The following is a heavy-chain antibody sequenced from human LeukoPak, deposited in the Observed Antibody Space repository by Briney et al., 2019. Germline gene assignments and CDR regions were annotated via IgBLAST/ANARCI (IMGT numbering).Heavy chain of an antibody. V-gene: IGHV3-23*01. D-gene: IGHD3-10*01. CDR3: AKDRGVQDAVLALDY. CDR2: FSGSGGRI. Sequence: GGSLRLSCAASGFTFSIYAMSWVRQAPGKGLEWVSTFSGSGGRIYYADSVKGRFTISRDNSKNTLYLQMNSLRAEDTAVYYCAKDRGVQDAVLALDYWGQGTLVTVSS. J-gene: IGHJ4*02. CDR1: GFTFSIYA.